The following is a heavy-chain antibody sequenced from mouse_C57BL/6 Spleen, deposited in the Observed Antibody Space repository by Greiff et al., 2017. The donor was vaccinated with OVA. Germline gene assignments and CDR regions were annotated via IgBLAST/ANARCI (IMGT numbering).Heavy chain of an antibody. V-gene: IGHV1-53*01. CDR1: GYTFTSYW. CDR2: INPSNGGT. J-gene: IGHJ4*01. CDR3: AREGYYGVVGYYAMDY. D-gene: IGHD1-1*01. Sequence: QVQLQQPGTELVKPGASVKLSCKASGYTFTSYWMHWVKQRPGQGLEWIGNINPSNGGTNYNEKFKSKATLTVDKSSSTAYMQLSSLTSEDSAVYYCAREGYYGVVGYYAMDYWGQGTSVTVSS.